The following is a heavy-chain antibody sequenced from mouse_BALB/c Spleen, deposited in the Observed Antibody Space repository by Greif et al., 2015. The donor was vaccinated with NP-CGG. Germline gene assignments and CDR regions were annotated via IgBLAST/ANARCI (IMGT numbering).Heavy chain of an antibody. J-gene: IGHJ2*01. CDR3: ARGYYGSSYYFDY. V-gene: IGHV5-15*02. Sequence: EVQGVESGGGLVQPGGSRKLSCAASGFTFSDYGMAWVRQAPGKGPEWVAFISNLAYSIYYADTVTGRFTISRENAKNTLYLEMSSLRSEDTAMYYCARGYYGSSYYFDYWGQGTTLTVSS. D-gene: IGHD1-1*01. CDR2: ISNLAYSI. CDR1: GFTFSDYG.